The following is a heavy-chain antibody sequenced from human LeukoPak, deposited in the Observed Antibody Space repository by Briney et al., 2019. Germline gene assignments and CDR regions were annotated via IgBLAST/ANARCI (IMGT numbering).Heavy chain of an antibody. D-gene: IGHD2-15*01. CDR3: AKAPISKDCSGGSCYLFDH. CDR1: GFTFNSYA. V-gene: IGHV3-23*01. J-gene: IGHJ4*02. CDR2: VSDSGDYT. Sequence: GSLRLSCAASGFTFNSYAMTWVRQAPGKGLEWVSSVSDSGDYTYYADSVKGRFTISRDNSKNTLYLQVNSLRAEDTAVYYCAKAPISKDCSGGSCYLFDHWGQGTLVIVSS.